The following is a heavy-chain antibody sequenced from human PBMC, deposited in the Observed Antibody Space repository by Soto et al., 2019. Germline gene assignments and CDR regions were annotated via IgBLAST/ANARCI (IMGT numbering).Heavy chain of an antibody. Sequence: EGQLVESGGGLVKPGGSLRLSCAASGFTFSNVWMNWVRQAPGTGLEWVGRIKSKLDGETIDYAAPVKGRFTISRDDSKNMLYLQMNSLKTEDTGVYYCTPLAMNYNSDLYEVSDWGQGTLVTVSS. J-gene: IGHJ4*02. V-gene: IGHV3-15*07. CDR2: IKSKLDGETI. CDR1: GFTFSNVW. D-gene: IGHD6-19*01. CDR3: TPLAMNYNSDLYEVSD.